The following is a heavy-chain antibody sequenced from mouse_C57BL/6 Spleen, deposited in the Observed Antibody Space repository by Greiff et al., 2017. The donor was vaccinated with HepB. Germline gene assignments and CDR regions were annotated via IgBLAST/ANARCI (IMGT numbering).Heavy chain of an antibody. CDR1: GYTFTSYW. Sequence: QVHVKQSGAELAKPGASVKLSCKASGYTFTSYWMHWVKQRPGQGLEWIGYINPSSGYTKYNQKFKDKATLTADKSSSTAYMQLSSLTYEDSAVYYCARPYYYGYDALDYWGQGTTLTVSS. CDR2: INPSSGYT. CDR3: ARPYYYGYDALDY. J-gene: IGHJ2*01. D-gene: IGHD2-2*01. V-gene: IGHV1-7*01.